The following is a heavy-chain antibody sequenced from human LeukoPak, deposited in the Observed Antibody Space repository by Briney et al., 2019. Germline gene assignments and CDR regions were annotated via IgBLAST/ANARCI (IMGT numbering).Heavy chain of an antibody. D-gene: IGHD5-18*01. Sequence: PGGSLRLSCTASGFTFGDYAMSWVRQAPGKGLEWVGFIRSKAYGGTTEYAASVKGRFTISRDDSKSIAYLQMNSLKTEDTAVYYCTRRRGYSYGYYFDYWGQGTLVTVSS. V-gene: IGHV3-49*04. CDR2: IRSKAYGGTT. CDR3: TRRRGYSYGYYFDY. CDR1: GFTFGDYA. J-gene: IGHJ4*02.